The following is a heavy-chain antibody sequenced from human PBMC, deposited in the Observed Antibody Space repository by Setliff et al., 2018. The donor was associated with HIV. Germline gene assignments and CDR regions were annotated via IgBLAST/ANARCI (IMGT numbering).Heavy chain of an antibody. Sequence: KTSETLSLTCTVSGGSISSYCWNWIRQSPGGGLEWIGFIFSSGSTKYNPSLQSRVTISVDTSKNQFSLKLNSVTAADTAMYYCAREHCSGGSCNSFDIWGQGTMVTVSS. CDR1: GGSISSYC. CDR3: AREHCSGGSCNSFDI. V-gene: IGHV4-4*08. CDR2: IFSSGST. D-gene: IGHD2-15*01. J-gene: IGHJ3*02.